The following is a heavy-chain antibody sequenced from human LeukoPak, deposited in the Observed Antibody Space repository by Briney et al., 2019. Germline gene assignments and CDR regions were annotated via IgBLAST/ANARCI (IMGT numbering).Heavy chain of an antibody. CDR1: GGTFSSYA. CDR2: IIPIFGTA. D-gene: IGHD5-18*01. Sequence: GASVKVSCKASGGTFSSYAISWVRQAPGQGLEWMGGIIPIFGTANYAQKFQGRVTITADKSTSTAYMELSSLRSEDTAVYYCARVKLRYSYGYVLDYWGQGTLVTVSS. CDR3: ARVKLRYSYGYVLDY. J-gene: IGHJ4*02. V-gene: IGHV1-69*06.